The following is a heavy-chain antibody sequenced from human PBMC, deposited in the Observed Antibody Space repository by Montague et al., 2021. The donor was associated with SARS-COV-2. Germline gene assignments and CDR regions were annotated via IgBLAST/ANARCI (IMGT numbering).Heavy chain of an antibody. Sequence: SLRLSCAASGFTSSSYAMTWVRHTPGKGLEWVSSISGDDDVTYYADSVRGRLTISRDNSKNTLYMEMNDLRVEDTALYYCAKGGRHPRDPFDFWGQGKTVSVS. J-gene: IGHJ3*01. CDR1: GFTSSSYA. V-gene: IGHV3-23*01. CDR2: ISGDDDVT. D-gene: IGHD1-26*01. CDR3: AKGGRHPRDPFDF.